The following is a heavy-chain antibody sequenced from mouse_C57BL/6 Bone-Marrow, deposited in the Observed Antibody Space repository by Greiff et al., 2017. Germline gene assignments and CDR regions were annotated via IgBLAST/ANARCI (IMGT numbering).Heavy chain of an antibody. D-gene: IGHD3-2*02. CDR1: GYTFTSYG. V-gene: IGHV1-81*01. CDR3: ATAQASFAY. Sequence: QVQLQQSGAELARPGASVKLSCKASGYTFTSYGISWVKQRTGQGLECIGEIYPRSGNTYYNEKFKGKATLTADKSSSTAYMELRSLTSEDSAVYFCATAQASFAYWGQGTLVTVSA. CDR2: IYPRSGNT. J-gene: IGHJ3*01.